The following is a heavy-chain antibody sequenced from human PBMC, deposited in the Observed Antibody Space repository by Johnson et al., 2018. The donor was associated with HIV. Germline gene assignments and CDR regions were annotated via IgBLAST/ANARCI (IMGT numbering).Heavy chain of an antibody. CDR1: GFTVSSNY. CDR2: IYSGGST. Sequence: VQLVESGGGLVQPGGSLRLSCPASGFTVSSNYMSWVRQAPGKGLEWVSVIYSGGSTYYADSVKGRFTISRDNSKNTLYLQMNSLKTEDTALYYCNTDRVDGGGSYYNAFDIWGQGTMVTVSS. CDR3: NTDRVDGGGSYYNAFDI. D-gene: IGHD1-26*01. J-gene: IGHJ3*02. V-gene: IGHV3-66*01.